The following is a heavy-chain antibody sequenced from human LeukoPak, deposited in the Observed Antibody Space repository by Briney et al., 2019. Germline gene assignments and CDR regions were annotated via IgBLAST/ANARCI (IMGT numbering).Heavy chain of an antibody. CDR1: GYTFTSYA. J-gene: IGHJ6*02. CDR3: ATESYYYGMDV. V-gene: IGHV7-4-1*02. CDR2: INTNTGNP. Sequence: ASVKVSCKASGYTFTSYAMNWVRQAPGQGREWMGWINTNTGNPTYAQGFTGRFVFSLDTPVSTAYLQISSLKAEDTDVYYCATESYYYGMDVWGQGNPVTVSS.